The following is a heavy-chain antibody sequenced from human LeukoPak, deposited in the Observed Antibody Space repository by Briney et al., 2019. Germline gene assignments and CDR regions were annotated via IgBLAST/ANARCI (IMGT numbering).Heavy chain of an antibody. CDR3: ARANDYGDDY. Sequence: QSGGSLRLSCAASGFTLGSYAMTWVRQAPGRGLEWVSSVDGGGGGTYYADSVKGRFTISRDNSKDTLYLQMNSLRAEDTAVYYCARANDYGDDYWGQGTLVTVSS. D-gene: IGHD4-17*01. V-gene: IGHV3-23*01. CDR1: GFTLGSYA. CDR2: VDGGGGGT. J-gene: IGHJ4*02.